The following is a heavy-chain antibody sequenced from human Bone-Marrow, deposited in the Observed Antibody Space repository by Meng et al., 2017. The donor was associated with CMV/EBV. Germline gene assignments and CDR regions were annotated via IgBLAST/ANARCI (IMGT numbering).Heavy chain of an antibody. V-gene: IGHV3-7*03. CDR1: GFTFSSYW. J-gene: IGHJ4*02. CDR2: IKQDGSEK. CDR3: ARDLRRNLDY. Sequence: GESLKISCAASGFTFSSYWMSWVRQAPGKGLEWVANIKQDGSEKYYVDSVKGRFTISRDNAKNSLYLQMNSLRAEDTAVYYCARDLRRNLDYWGQGTLVTVSS. D-gene: IGHD4-17*01.